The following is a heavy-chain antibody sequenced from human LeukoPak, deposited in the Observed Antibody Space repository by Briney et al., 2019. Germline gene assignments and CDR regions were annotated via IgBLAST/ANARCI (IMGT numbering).Heavy chain of an antibody. J-gene: IGHJ5*02. CDR2: IYYSGST. CDR3: ARHRGYCSSTDCYGAWFDP. D-gene: IGHD2-2*01. Sequence: SETLSLTCPVSGGSISSNSYYWGWIRQPPGKGLEWIGGIYYSGSTNYNPSLKSRVTASVDTSKNQFSLKLSSVTAADTAVYYCARHRGYCSSTDCYGAWFDPWGQGSLVTVSS. CDR1: GGSISSNSYY. V-gene: IGHV4-39*01.